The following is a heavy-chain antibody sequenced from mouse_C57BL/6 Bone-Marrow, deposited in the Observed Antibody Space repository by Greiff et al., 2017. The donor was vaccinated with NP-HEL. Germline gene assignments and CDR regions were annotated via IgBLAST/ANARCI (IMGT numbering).Heavy chain of an antibody. CDR2: ISSGGSYT. Sequence: EVQGVESGGDLVKPGGSLKLSCAASGFTFSSYGMSWVRQTPDKRLEWVATISSGGSYTYYPDSVKGRFTISRDNAKNTLYLQMSSLKSEDTAMYYCARRGMVTSFAYWGQGTLVTVSA. J-gene: IGHJ3*01. V-gene: IGHV5-6*01. CDR3: ARRGMVTSFAY. CDR1: GFTFSSYG. D-gene: IGHD2-2*01.